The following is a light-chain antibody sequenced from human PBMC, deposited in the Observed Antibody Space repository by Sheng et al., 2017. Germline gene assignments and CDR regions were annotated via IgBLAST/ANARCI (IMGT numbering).Light chain of an antibody. CDR3: SSYTSSTTWV. J-gene: IGLJ3*02. Sequence: QSALTQPPSASGSPGQSVTISCTGTSGDVGYYNYVSWYQHHPGKAPKLIVFDVSYRPSGVSNRFSGSKSGNTASLTISGLQSEDEADYYCSSYTSSTTWVFGGGTRLTVL. CDR2: DVS. CDR1: SGDVGYYNY. V-gene: IGLV2-14*03.